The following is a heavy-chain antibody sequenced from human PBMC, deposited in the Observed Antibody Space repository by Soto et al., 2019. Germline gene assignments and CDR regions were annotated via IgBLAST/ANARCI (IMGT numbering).Heavy chain of an antibody. V-gene: IGHV4-31*03. J-gene: IGHJ4*02. D-gene: IGHD3-16*01. CDR3: AREGGDGVDY. CDR1: GVSISSANYY. CDR2: IYYSGGT. Sequence: PSETLSLTCTVSGVSISSANYYWSWIRQHPGKGLEWIGYIYYSGGTYYNPSLKSRLTISLDTSKNQFSLKLNSVTAADTAVYYCAREGGDGVDYWGQGSLVTVSS.